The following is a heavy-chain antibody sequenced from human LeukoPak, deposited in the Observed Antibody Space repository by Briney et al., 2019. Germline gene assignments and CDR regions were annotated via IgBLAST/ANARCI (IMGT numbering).Heavy chain of an antibody. CDR1: GFPFEDYG. CDR2: INWNGGST. V-gene: IGHV3-20*04. D-gene: IGHD3-10*02. Sequence: PGGSLRLSCVVSGFPFEDYGINWVRQAPGKGLEWVSNINWNGGSTGYGDSVKGRFTISRDNAKNSVFLQMHSLRDHDTALYFCARDMLLGDAFDIWGQGTMVIVSS. J-gene: IGHJ3*02. CDR3: ARDMLLGDAFDI.